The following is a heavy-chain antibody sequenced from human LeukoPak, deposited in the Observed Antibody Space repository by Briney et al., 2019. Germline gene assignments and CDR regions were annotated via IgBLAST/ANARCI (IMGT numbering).Heavy chain of an antibody. V-gene: IGHV3-48*01. CDR1: GFTFSSYS. J-gene: IGHJ4*02. D-gene: IGHD3-10*01. CDR2: ISSSSTI. CDR3: ASENSLWFGVDY. Sequence: GGSLRLSCAASGFTFSSYSMNWVRQAPGKGLEWVSYISSSSTIYYADSVKGRFTISRDNAKNSLYLQMNSLRAEDTAVYYCASENSLWFGVDYWGQGTLVTVSS.